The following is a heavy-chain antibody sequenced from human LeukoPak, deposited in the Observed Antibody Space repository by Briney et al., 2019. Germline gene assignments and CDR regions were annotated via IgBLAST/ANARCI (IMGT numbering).Heavy chain of an antibody. CDR2: IRYDGSNK. V-gene: IGHV3-30*02. CDR3: AKTPYYFWSGYTQFRY. Sequence: PGGSLRPSCAASGFTFSSYGMHWVRQAPGKGLEWVAFIRYDGSNKYYADSVKGRFTISRDNSKNTLYLQMNSLRAGDTAVYYCAKTPYYFWSGYTQFRYWGQGTLVTVSS. CDR1: GFTFSSYG. J-gene: IGHJ4*02. D-gene: IGHD3-3*01.